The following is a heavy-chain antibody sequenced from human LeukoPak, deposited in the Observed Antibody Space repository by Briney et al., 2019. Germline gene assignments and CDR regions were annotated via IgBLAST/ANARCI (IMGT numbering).Heavy chain of an antibody. CDR2: ISYDGSNK. J-gene: IGHJ4*02. CDR3: ARVFPYTVPTFGV. Sequence: GGSLRLSCAASGFTFSSYAMHWVRQAPGKGLEWVAVISYDGSNKYYADSVKGRFTISRDNSKNTLYLQMNSLRAEDTAVYYCARVFPYTVPTFGVWGQGTLVTVSS. D-gene: IGHD4-11*01. V-gene: IGHV3-30*04. CDR1: GFTFSSYA.